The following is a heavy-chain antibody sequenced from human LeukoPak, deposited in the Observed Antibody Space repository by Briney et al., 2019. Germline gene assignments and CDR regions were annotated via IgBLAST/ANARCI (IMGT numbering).Heavy chain of an antibody. V-gene: IGHV3-53*04. CDR2: IYSDGSK. CDR3: ARLYGTFLEWSPYFDY. J-gene: IGHJ4*02. Sequence: PGGSLRLSCAASGFPVSSNFMSWVRQAPGKGREWVAGIYSDGSKYYADSVKGRFTISRRNSNHTLYLQMNSLRAEDTAVYYCARLYGTFLEWSPYFDYWGQGTLVTVSS. CDR1: GFPVSSNF. D-gene: IGHD3-3*02.